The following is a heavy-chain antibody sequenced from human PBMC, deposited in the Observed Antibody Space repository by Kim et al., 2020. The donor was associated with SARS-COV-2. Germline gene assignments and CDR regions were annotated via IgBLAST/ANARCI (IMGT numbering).Heavy chain of an antibody. Sequence: GGSLRLPCAASGFSFEEYNMHWVRQAPGKGLEWVSLVTWDGGNTYYADSVNGRFTIARDNSKNSLYLQMNTLTTEDTGLYYCAKDLSLYTSSSMFDSWGPGTLV. J-gene: IGHJ4*02. V-gene: IGHV3-43*01. CDR2: VTWDGGNT. D-gene: IGHD6-6*01. CDR3: AKDLSLYTSSSMFDS. CDR1: GFSFEEYN.